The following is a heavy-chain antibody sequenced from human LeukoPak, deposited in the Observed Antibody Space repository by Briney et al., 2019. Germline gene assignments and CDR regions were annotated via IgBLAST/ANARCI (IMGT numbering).Heavy chain of an antibody. CDR1: GYTFNGYY. V-gene: IGHV1-2*02. CDR3: ARVRDFSRSPFDWFDP. D-gene: IGHD6-6*01. J-gene: IGHJ5*02. Sequence: ASVKVSCKASGYTFNGYYMHWVRQAPGQGLEWLGWINPDSGGTDSPQKFQGRVTMTRDASISTAYMELNNLTSDDPAVYYCARVRDFSRSPFDWFDPWGQGTLVTVSS. CDR2: INPDSGGT.